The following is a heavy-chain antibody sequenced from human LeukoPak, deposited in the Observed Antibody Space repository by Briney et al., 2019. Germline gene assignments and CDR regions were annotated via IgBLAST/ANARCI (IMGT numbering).Heavy chain of an antibody. Sequence: GASVKVSCKASGYTFTRSGISWLRQAPGQGLEWMGWISAYNDNTNYAQKFQGRVTMTTDTSTSTAYMDLRSLRSDDTAVYYCAREATVTTPNYFDYWGQGTLVTVSS. D-gene: IGHD4-17*01. J-gene: IGHJ4*02. V-gene: IGHV1-18*01. CDR3: AREATVTTPNYFDY. CDR1: GYTFTRSG. CDR2: ISAYNDNT.